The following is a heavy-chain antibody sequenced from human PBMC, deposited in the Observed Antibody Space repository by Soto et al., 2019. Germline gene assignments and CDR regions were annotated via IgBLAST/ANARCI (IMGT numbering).Heavy chain of an antibody. CDR2: ISSSSSYI. D-gene: IGHD2-2*02. Sequence: GGSLRLSCAASGFTFSSYSMNWVRQAPGKGLEWVSSISSSSSYIYYADSVKGRFTISRDNAKNSLYLQMNSLRAEDTAVYYCARIRGQLPYDAFDIWGQGTMVTVSS. CDR3: ARIRGQLPYDAFDI. CDR1: GFTFSSYS. J-gene: IGHJ3*02. V-gene: IGHV3-21*01.